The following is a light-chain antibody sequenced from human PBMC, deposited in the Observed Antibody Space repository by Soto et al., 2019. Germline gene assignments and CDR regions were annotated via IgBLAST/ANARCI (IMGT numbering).Light chain of an antibody. CDR3: LVSYSGVRV. Sequence: QAVVTQEPSLTVSPGGTVTLTCASSAGDVTSGHYPYWFQQKPGRAPRTLIYDTSNRHSWTPARFSGSLLGGKAALTLSGAQPEDEAEYYCLVSYSGVRVFGGGTKLTVL. J-gene: IGLJ3*02. CDR2: DTS. CDR1: AGDVTSGHY. V-gene: IGLV7-46*01.